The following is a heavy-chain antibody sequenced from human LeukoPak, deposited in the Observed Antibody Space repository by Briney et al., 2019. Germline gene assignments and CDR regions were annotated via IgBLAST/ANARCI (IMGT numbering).Heavy chain of an antibody. V-gene: IGHV3-23*01. J-gene: IGHJ4*02. Sequence: GRSLRLSCAASGFTFSSYAMSWVRQAPGKGLEWVSAISGSGGSTYYADSVKGRFTISRDNSKNTLYLQMNSLRAEDTAVYYCAKAPHFIAVAGTNYYFDYWGQGTLVTVSS. CDR1: GFTFSSYA. CDR3: AKAPHFIAVAGTNYYFDY. D-gene: IGHD6-19*01. CDR2: ISGSGGST.